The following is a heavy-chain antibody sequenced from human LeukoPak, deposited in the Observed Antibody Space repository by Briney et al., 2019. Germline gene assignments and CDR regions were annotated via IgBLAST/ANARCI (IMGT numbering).Heavy chain of an antibody. CDR1: GGSISSSSYY. Sequence: PSETLSLTCTVSGGSISSSSYYWGWIRQHPGKGLEWIGYIYYSGSTYYNPSLKSRVTISVDTSKNQFSLKLSSVTAADTAVYYCARASQTGTIDYWGQGTLVTVSS. CDR3: ARASQTGTIDY. J-gene: IGHJ4*02. D-gene: IGHD1-7*01. V-gene: IGHV4-31*03. CDR2: IYYSGST.